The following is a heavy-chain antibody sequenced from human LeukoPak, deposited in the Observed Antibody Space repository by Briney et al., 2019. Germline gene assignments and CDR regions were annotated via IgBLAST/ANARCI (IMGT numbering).Heavy chain of an antibody. CDR1: GFTFSSFA. J-gene: IGHJ4*02. D-gene: IGHD2-21*02. CDR2: INAAGDDT. Sequence: GGSLRLSCAASGFTFSSFAMSWVRQTPGKGLAWVSTINAAGDDTFYSASVKGRFTISRDNSRSTLYLQMNSLRAEDAAVYYCAKEVTGTGKASGFWGQGTLVTVSS. V-gene: IGHV3-23*01. CDR3: AKEVTGTGKASGF.